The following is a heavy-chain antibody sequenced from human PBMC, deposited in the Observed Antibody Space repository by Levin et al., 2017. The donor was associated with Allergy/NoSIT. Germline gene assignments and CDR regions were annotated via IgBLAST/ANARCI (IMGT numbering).Heavy chain of an antibody. CDR1: GFTFSDYY. CDR2: ISSSSTYT. Sequence: GGSLRLSCAASGFTFSDYYMSWIRQAPGKGLEWVSFISSSSTYTNYADSVRGRFTISRDNVKNSLYLQMSSLRAEDTAVYYCATEKKTTVTSKDAFDIWGQGTMVTVSS. J-gene: IGHJ3*02. CDR3: ATEKKTTVTSKDAFDI. D-gene: IGHD4-17*01. V-gene: IGHV3-11*03.